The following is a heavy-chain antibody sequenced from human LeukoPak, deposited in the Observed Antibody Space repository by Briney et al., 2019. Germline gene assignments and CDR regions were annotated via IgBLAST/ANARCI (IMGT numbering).Heavy chain of an antibody. Sequence: GGSLRLSCAASGFTFSSYAMHWVRQAPGKGLEWVAVISYDGSNKYYADSVKGRFTISRDNSKNTLYLQMNSLRPEDTAVYYCARDPSLRTTLDYWGQGTLVTVSS. CDR1: GFTFSSYA. J-gene: IGHJ4*02. D-gene: IGHD1-1*01. CDR3: ARDPSLRTTLDY. V-gene: IGHV3-30-3*01. CDR2: ISYDGSNK.